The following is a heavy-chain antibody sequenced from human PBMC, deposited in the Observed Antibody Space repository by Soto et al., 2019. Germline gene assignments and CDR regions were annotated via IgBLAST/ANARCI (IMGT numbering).Heavy chain of an antibody. CDR1: GGSISSSSFH. CDR3: ARDYGGYFDY. V-gene: IGHV4-39*07. J-gene: IGHJ4*02. CDR2: IYYSGST. D-gene: IGHD4-17*01. Sequence: SETLSLTCTVSGGSISSSSFHWGWIRQPPGKGLEWIGSIYYSGSTYYNPSLKSRVTISVDTSKNQFSLKLSSVTAADTAVYYCARDYGGYFDYWGQGTLVTVSS.